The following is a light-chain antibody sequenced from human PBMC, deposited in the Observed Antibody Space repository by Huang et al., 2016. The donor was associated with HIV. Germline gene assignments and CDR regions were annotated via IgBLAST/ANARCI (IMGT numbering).Light chain of an antibody. V-gene: IGKV1-39*01. J-gene: IGKJ4*01. CDR1: QSISTY. CDR2: GSS. Sequence: DIQLTQSPSSLSPSVGDRVTITCRASQSISTYLNWYQQKPGKAPKLLIYGSSSLQSWVPPRFSGSGSGTDFTLTISSLQPEDFATYYCQQSYSTPQPTFGGGTKVEI. CDR3: QQSYSTPQPT.